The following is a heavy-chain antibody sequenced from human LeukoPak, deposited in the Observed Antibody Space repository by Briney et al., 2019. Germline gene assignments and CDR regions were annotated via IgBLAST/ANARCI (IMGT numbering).Heavy chain of an antibody. CDR3: ARDKVEMATIPHY. CDR1: GYTFTSYG. Sequence: ASVKDSFKASGYTFTSYGISWVRQAPGQGLEWMGWISAYNGNTNYAQKLQGRVTITTDTSTSTAYMELRSLRSGDTAVYYCARDKVEMATIPHYWGQGTLVTVSS. CDR2: ISAYNGNT. J-gene: IGHJ4*02. V-gene: IGHV1-18*01. D-gene: IGHD5-24*01.